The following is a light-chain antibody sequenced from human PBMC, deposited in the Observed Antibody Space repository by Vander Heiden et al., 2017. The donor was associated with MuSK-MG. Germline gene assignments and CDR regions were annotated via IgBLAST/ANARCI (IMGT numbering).Light chain of an antibody. CDR2: ATS. CDR1: QSVTSY. V-gene: IGKV1-9*01. CDR3: QQFNTAPLT. Sequence: DIRLTQSPSSLSASVGDRDTISCRASQSVTSYLAWYQQKPGKVPKLLIYATSTLESGVPSRFSGSGSGTEFTLTITSLQPEDVATYYCQQFNTAPLTFGCGTKVXMK. J-gene: IGKJ4*01.